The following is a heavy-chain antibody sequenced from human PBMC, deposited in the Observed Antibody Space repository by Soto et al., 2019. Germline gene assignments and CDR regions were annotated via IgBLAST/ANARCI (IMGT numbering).Heavy chain of an antibody. Sequence: SVKVSCKASGGTFSSYAISWVRQAPGQGLEWMGGIIPIFGTANYAQKFQGRVTITADESTSTAYMELSSLRSGDTAVYYCARDPTTIAAAGYHYYYGMDVWGQGTTVTVSS. CDR3: ARDPTTIAAAGYHYYYGMDV. V-gene: IGHV1-69*13. J-gene: IGHJ6*02. CDR2: IIPIFGTA. D-gene: IGHD6-13*01. CDR1: GGTFSSYA.